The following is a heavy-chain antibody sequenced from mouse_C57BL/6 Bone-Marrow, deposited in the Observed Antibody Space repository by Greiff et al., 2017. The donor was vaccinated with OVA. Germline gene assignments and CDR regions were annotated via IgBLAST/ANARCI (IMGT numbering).Heavy chain of an antibody. D-gene: IGHD2-5*01. Sequence: QVQLQQSGAELVRPGASVTLSCEASGYTFTDYEMHWVKQTPVHGLEWIGAIDPETGGTAYNQKFKGKAILTADKSSSTAYMELRSLTSEDSAVYYCTRGYSNYYAMDYWGQGTSVTVSS. V-gene: IGHV1-15*01. CDR3: TRGYSNYYAMDY. J-gene: IGHJ4*01. CDR2: IDPETGGT. CDR1: GYTFTDYE.